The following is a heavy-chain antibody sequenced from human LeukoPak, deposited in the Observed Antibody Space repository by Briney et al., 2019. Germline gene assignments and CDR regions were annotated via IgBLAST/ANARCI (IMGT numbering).Heavy chain of an antibody. D-gene: IGHD5-12*01. CDR1: GFTFSSYA. V-gene: IGHV3-30-3*01. CDR3: ARERAATSGMDV. Sequence: QPGGSLRLSCAASGFTFSSYAMHWVRKAPGKGLEWVAVISYDGSKKYYADAVKGRYTISRGNSKNTLYLQMNSLRAEDTAVYYCARERAATSGMDVWGQGTTVTVSS. CDR2: ISYDGSKK. J-gene: IGHJ6*02.